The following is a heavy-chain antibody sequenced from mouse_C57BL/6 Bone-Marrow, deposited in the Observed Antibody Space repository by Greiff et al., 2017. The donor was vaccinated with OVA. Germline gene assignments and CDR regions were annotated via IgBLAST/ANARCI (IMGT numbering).Heavy chain of an antibody. V-gene: IGHV3-6*01. D-gene: IGHD1-1*01. J-gene: IGHJ4*01. Sequence: EVQLQESGPGLVKPSQSLSLTCSVTGYSITSGYYWNWIRQFPGNKLEWMGYISYDGSNNYNPSLKNRISITRDTSKNQFFLKLNSVTTEDTATYYCARDHDYYGSSWGAMDYWGQGTSVTVSS. CDR1: GYSITSGYY. CDR3: ARDHDYYGSSWGAMDY. CDR2: ISYDGSN.